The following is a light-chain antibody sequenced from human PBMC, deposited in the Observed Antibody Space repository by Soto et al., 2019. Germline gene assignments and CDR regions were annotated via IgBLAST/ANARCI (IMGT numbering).Light chain of an antibody. Sequence: EIVLTQSPGTRSLSPGERATLSCRASQRISSNSLAWYQQKPGQAPRLLIYDASNRATGIPDRFSGSGSGTDFTLTISRLEPEDFAVYYCQQRGGSPPTWTFGQGTKVDIK. CDR2: DAS. V-gene: IGKV3-20*01. CDR1: QRISSNS. J-gene: IGKJ1*01. CDR3: QQRGGSPPTWT.